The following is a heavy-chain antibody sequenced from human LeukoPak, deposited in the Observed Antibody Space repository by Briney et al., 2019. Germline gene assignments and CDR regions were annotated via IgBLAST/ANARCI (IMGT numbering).Heavy chain of an antibody. J-gene: IGHJ4*02. CDR3: ASRKLGNDY. CDR1: GGSVSDYY. Sequence: SETLSLTCTISGGSVSDYYWNWIRQSPGKGLEWIGYIYYTGSTTYNPSLKSRDTISADTSKNQFSLKLSSVTAADTAVYYCASRKLGNDYWGQGTLVTVSS. CDR2: IYYTGST. D-gene: IGHD7-27*01. V-gene: IGHV4-59*02.